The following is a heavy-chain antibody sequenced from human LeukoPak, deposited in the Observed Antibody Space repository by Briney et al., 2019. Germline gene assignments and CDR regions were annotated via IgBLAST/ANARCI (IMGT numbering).Heavy chain of an antibody. CDR2: IYPGDSDT. D-gene: IGHD3-16*01. CDR1: GXSFTNHW. V-gene: IGHV5-51*01. CDR3: ARRALGDF. J-gene: IGHJ4*02. Sequence: GESLKISFKGSGXSFTNHWIAWVRQMPGKGLEWMGSIYPGDSDTRYSPSFQGQVTISTDKAISTAYLQWSSLKASDTAMYYCARRALGDFWGQGTLVTVSS.